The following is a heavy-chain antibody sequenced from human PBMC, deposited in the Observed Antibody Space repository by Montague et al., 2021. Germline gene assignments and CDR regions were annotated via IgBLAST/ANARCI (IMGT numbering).Heavy chain of an antibody. CDR1: GGSISSSSYY. J-gene: IGHJ4*02. Sequence: SETLSLTCAVSGGSISSSSYYWGWIRQPPGKGLEWIGSIYYSGSTYSNPSLKSRVTISVDTSKNQFSLKLSSVTAADTAVYYCASSSRGRLIQSYFDYWGQGTLVTVSS. D-gene: IGHD5-24*01. V-gene: IGHV4-39*01. CDR2: IYYSGST. CDR3: ASSSRGRLIQSYFDY.